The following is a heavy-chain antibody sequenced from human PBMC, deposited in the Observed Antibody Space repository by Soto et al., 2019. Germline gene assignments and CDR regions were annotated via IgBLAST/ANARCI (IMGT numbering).Heavy chain of an antibody. CDR3: ARGFCGSTSCYWGTDY. CDR2: IWVDGSNK. V-gene: IGHV3-33*01. Sequence: QVQLVESGGGVVQPGRSLRLSCAASGFTFNSYGMHWVRQAPGKGLEWLAVIWVDGSNKYYADSVKGRFTISRDNSKNTLYLEVNSLRGEDTAVYYCARGFCGSTSCYWGTDYWGQGTLVTVSS. D-gene: IGHD2-2*01. J-gene: IGHJ4*02. CDR1: GFTFNSYG.